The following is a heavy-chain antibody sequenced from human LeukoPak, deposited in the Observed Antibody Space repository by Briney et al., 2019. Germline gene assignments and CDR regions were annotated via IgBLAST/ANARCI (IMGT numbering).Heavy chain of an antibody. V-gene: IGHV3-30*04. CDR1: GFTFSNYA. CDR3: ARKYNYDSSGYSEAEYFQH. Sequence: GGSLRLSCAASGFTFSNYAMHWVRQAPGKGVEWVAVISYDGSNKYYADSVKGRFTISRDNSKNTLYLQMNSLRAEDTAVYYCARKYNYDSSGYSEAEYFQHWGQGTLVTVSS. D-gene: IGHD3-22*01. CDR2: ISYDGSNK. J-gene: IGHJ1*01.